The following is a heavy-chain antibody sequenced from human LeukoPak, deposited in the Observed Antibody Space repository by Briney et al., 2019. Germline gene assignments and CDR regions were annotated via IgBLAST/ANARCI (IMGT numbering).Heavy chain of an antibody. Sequence: GGSLRLSCAASGFTFSSYWMSWGRQAPGRGLEWVANIKQDGSEKYSVDSVKGRFTISRDNAKNSLYMQMNSLRAEDTAVYYCARVMSASVWRSYGSYYYYYYMDIWGKGTTVTVSS. D-gene: IGHD3-16*01. CDR1: GFTFSSYW. CDR3: ARVMSASVWRSYGSYYYYYYMDI. J-gene: IGHJ6*03. V-gene: IGHV3-7*01. CDR2: IKQDGSEK.